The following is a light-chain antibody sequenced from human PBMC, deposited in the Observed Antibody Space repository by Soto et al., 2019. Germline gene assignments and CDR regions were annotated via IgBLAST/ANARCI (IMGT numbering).Light chain of an antibody. J-gene: IGKJ4*01. Sequence: EIVMTQSPANLSVSPGESVSLSCRASQTISDNLVWYQQKPGLPPRLLIYHTSTRASGVPARFSGSGSGTDFSLTIRSLQSEDFAVYYCQRYDNWPLIFGGGTKVDIK. CDR3: QRYDNWPLI. CDR2: HTS. V-gene: IGKV3-15*01. CDR1: QTISDN.